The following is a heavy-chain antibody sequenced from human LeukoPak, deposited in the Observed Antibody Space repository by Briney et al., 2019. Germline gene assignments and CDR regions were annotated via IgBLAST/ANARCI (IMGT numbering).Heavy chain of an antibody. D-gene: IGHD2-2*01. V-gene: IGHV3-21*06. CDR3: ARAGTCSSTSCDGGIEY. CDR1: GYAFSNYN. CDR2: ISTTSTYI. Sequence: GGSLRLSCAASGYAFSNYNMKWVRQAPGKGLEWVSFISTTSTYIYYADSVKGRFTVSRDNSKNLLYLQMDSLRVEDTAVYYCARAGTCSSTSCDGGIEYWGQGTLVTVSS. J-gene: IGHJ4*02.